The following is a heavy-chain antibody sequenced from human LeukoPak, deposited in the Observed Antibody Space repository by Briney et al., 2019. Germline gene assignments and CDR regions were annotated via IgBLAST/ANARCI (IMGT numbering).Heavy chain of an antibody. CDR3: ATAPPPPIDIVVVPAAHSDWFDP. V-gene: IGHV4-34*01. D-gene: IGHD2-2*01. CDR2: INHSGST. J-gene: IGHJ5*02. Sequence: SETLSLTCAVYGGSFSGYYWSWIRQPPGKGLEWIGEINHSGSTNYNPSLKSRVTISVDTSKNQFSLKLSSVTAADTAVYYCATAPPPPIDIVVVPAAHSDWFDPWGQGTLVTVSS. CDR1: GGSFSGYY.